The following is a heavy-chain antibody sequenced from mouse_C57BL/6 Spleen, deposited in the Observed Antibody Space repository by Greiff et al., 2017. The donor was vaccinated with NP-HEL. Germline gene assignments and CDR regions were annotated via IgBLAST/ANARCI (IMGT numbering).Heavy chain of an antibody. CDR2: IDPSDSET. V-gene: IGHV1-52*01. Sequence: VQLQQSGAELVRPGSSVKLSCKASGYTFTSYWMHWVKQRPIQGLEWIGNIDPSDSETHYNQKFKDKATLTVAKSSSTAYMQLSSLTSEDSAVYYCARERSYDYDDAMDYWGQGTSVTVSS. CDR3: ARERSYDYDDAMDY. J-gene: IGHJ4*01. D-gene: IGHD2-4*01. CDR1: GYTFTSYW.